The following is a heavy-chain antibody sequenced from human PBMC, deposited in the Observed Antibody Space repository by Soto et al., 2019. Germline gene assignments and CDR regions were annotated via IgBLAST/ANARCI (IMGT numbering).Heavy chain of an antibody. Sequence: PGGSLRLSCAASGFTCSSYSMNWVRQAPGKGLEWVSSISSSSSYIYYADSVKGRFTISRDNAKNSLYLQMNSLRAEDTAVYYCARDDSYYCSGGSCYSDVWGKGTTVTVSS. CDR2: ISSSSSYI. V-gene: IGHV3-21*01. CDR1: GFTCSSYS. D-gene: IGHD2-15*01. CDR3: ARDDSYYCSGGSCYSDV. J-gene: IGHJ6*04.